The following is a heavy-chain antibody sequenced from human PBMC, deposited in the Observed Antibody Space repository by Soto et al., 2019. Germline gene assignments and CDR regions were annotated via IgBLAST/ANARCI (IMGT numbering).Heavy chain of an antibody. J-gene: IGHJ5*02. CDR3: ASGSMVRGVVITYGWFDP. D-gene: IGHD3-10*01. CDR2: IYYSGST. CDR1: GGSVSSGSYY. Sequence: PSETLSLTCTVSGGSVSSGSYYWSWIRQPPGKGLEWIGYIYYSGSTNYNPSLKSRVTISVDTSKNQFSLKLSSVTAADTAVYYCASGSMVRGVVITYGWFDPWGQGTLVTVSS. V-gene: IGHV4-61*01.